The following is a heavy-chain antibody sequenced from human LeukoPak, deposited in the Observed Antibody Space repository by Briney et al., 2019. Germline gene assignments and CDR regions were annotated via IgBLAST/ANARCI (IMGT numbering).Heavy chain of an antibody. D-gene: IGHD3-10*01. J-gene: IGHJ6*03. CDR2: ISYDGSNK. Sequence: PGGSLRLSCAASGFTFSSYAMHWVRQAPGKGLEWVAVISYDGSNKYYADSVKGRFTISRDNSKNTLYLQMNSLRAEDTAVYYCAKEGLTYYYGAGSPRGYYYYYYMDVWGKGTTVTVSS. CDR1: GFTFSSYA. V-gene: IGHV3-30*04. CDR3: AKEGLTYYYGAGSPRGYYYYYYMDV.